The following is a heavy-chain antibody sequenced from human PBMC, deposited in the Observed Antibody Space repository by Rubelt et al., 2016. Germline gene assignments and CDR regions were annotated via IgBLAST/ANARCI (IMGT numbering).Heavy chain of an antibody. V-gene: IGHV4-39*01. J-gene: IGHJ4*01. CDR2: VYYSGSA. CDR1: GGSISSSGYY. D-gene: IGHD4-17*01. Sequence: QLQLQESGPGLVKPSETLSLTCTVSGGSISSSGYYWGWIRQPPGKGLEWIGSVYYSGSAYDSPSLKRRVTISVDTSKNQFSRKLTSVTAADTAVYYCAAISTVTSELDYWGHGTLVTVSS. CDR3: AAISTVTSELDY.